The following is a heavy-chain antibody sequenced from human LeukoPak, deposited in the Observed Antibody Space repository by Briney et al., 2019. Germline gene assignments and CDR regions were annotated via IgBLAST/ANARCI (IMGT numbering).Heavy chain of an antibody. CDR3: ARDKQGPYSSSWYGVDY. Sequence: SVKLSCKSSGGTFSSYSISWVRQAPGQGLEWMGGIIPIFCTANYAQKFQGRVTITADESTSTAYMELSSLRSEDTAVYYCARDKQGPYSSSWYGVDYWGQGTLVTVSS. CDR2: IIPIFCTA. J-gene: IGHJ4*02. D-gene: IGHD6-13*01. CDR1: GGTFSSYS. V-gene: IGHV1-69*13.